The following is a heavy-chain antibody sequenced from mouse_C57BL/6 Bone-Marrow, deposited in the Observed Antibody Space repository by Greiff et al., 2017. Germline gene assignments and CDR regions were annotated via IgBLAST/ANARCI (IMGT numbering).Heavy chain of an antibody. Sequence: QVQLQQSGPGLVAPSQSLSITCTVSGFSLTSYGVSWVRQPPGKGLEWLGVIWGNGSTNSPSAPISRLSLSRDNSKSQVYLKLNSLQTDDTATYYCAKLDGYYLAYWGQGTLVTVSA. CDR2: IWGNGST. V-gene: IGHV2-3*01. CDR3: AKLDGYYLAY. J-gene: IGHJ3*01. D-gene: IGHD2-3*01. CDR1: GFSLTSYG.